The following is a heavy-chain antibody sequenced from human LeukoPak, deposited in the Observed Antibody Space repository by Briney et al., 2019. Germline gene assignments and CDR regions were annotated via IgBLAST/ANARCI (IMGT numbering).Heavy chain of an antibody. CDR1: GGSISSSSYY. Sequence: SETLSLTCTVSGGSISSSSYYCGRIRQPPGKGLEWIGSIYYSGSTYYNPSLKSRVTISVDTSKNQFSLKLSSVTAADTAVYYCARQGFGVVQMDVWGKGTTVTVSS. D-gene: IGHD3-3*01. CDR2: IYYSGST. CDR3: ARQGFGVVQMDV. V-gene: IGHV4-39*01. J-gene: IGHJ6*04.